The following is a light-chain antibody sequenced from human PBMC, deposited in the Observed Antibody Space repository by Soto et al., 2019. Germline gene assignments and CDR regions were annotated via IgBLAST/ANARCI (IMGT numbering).Light chain of an antibody. CDR1: SSDVGGYNY. Sequence: QSALTQPASVSGSPGQSITISCTGTSSDVGGYNYVSWYQQHPGKAPKLMIFGVSNRPSGISYRFSGSKSGNTASLTISGLRSDDEADYFCATWDDSLNGFYVFGTGTKLTVL. V-gene: IGLV2-14*01. CDR3: ATWDDSLNGFYV. CDR2: GVS. J-gene: IGLJ1*01.